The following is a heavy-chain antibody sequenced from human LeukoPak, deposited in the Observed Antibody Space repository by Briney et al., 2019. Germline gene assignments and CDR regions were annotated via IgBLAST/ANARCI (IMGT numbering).Heavy chain of an antibody. D-gene: IGHD3-22*01. CDR2: IYTSGST. CDR3: ARDRGYYDSSGLTYDY. V-gene: IGHV4-4*07. CDR1: GGSISSYY. J-gene: IGHJ4*02. Sequence: SETLSLTCTVSGGSISSYYWSWIRQPAGKGLEWIGRIYTSGSTNYNPSLKSRVTISVDTSKNQFSLKLSSVTAADTAVYYCARDRGYYDSSGLTYDYWGQGTLVTVSS.